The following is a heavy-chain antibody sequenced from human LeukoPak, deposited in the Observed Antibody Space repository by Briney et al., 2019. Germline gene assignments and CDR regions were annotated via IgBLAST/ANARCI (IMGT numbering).Heavy chain of an antibody. CDR1: GDSVSSNSAA. CDR2: TYYRSKLYN. D-gene: IGHD6-13*01. V-gene: IGHV6-1*01. J-gene: IGHJ4*02. Sequence: SQTLSLTCAISGDSVSSNSAAWNWIRQSPSRGLEWLGRTYYRSKLYNDYAVSVKSRITINPDTSKNQFSLQLNSVTPEDTAVYYCARDPRGVVAAAGTRGWYFDYWGQGTLVTVSS. CDR3: ARDPRGVVAAAGTRGWYFDY.